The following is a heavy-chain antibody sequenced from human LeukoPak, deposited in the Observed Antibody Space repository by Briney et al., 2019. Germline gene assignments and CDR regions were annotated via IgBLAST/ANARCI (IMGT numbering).Heavy chain of an antibody. J-gene: IGHJ4*02. Sequence: PGGSLRLSCAASGFTFSGSAMHWVRQASGKGLEWVGRIRSKANSYATAYAASVKGRFTISRDDSKNTAYLQMNSLKTEDTAVYYCTSLGSSSDDHWGQGTLVTVSS. D-gene: IGHD6-6*01. CDR1: GFTFSGSA. CDR3: TSLGSSSDDH. CDR2: IRSKANSYAT. V-gene: IGHV3-73*01.